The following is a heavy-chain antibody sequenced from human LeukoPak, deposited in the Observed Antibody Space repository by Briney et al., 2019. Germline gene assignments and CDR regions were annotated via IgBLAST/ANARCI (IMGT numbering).Heavy chain of an antibody. CDR1: GYSFTSYW. D-gene: IGHD3-10*01. CDR2: IYPGDSDT. J-gene: IGHJ4*02. V-gene: IGHV5-51*01. Sequence: GESLKISCKGSGYSFTSYWIGWVRQMPGKGLEWMGIIYPGDSDTRYSPSFQGQVTISADKSISTAYLQWSSLKASDTAMYYCARQEYGSGSYYKSFDYWGQGTLVTVSS. CDR3: ARQEYGSGSYYKSFDY.